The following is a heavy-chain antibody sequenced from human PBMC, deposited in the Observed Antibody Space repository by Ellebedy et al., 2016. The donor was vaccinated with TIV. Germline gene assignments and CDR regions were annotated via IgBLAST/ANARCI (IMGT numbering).Heavy chain of an antibody. J-gene: IGHJ6*02. CDR3: AREPWDSSLSMDV. V-gene: IGHV1-69*06. D-gene: IGHD6-19*01. CDR1: GGTFSDDA. CDR2: IILLFGRP. Sequence: AASVKVSCKASGGTFSDDAISWVRQAPGQGLEWMGGIILLFGRPKYAQKFQGSVTISADTSTSTAYMELSSLRSEDTAVYYCAREPWDSSLSMDVWGPGTTVTVSS.